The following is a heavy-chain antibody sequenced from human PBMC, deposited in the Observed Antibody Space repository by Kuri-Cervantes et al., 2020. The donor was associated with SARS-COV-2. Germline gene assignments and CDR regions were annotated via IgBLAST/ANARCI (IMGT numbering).Heavy chain of an antibody. J-gene: IGHJ3*02. CDR1: GFTFSSYS. Sequence: GGSLRLSCAASGFTFSSYSMNWVRQAPGKGLEWVSYISSSSSTIYYADSVKGRFTISRDNAKNSLYLQMNSLRAEDTAVYYCARDDGLWLLGAFDIWGQGTMVTVSS. D-gene: IGHD5-18*01. V-gene: IGHV3-48*01. CDR2: ISSSSSTI. CDR3: ARDDGLWLLGAFDI.